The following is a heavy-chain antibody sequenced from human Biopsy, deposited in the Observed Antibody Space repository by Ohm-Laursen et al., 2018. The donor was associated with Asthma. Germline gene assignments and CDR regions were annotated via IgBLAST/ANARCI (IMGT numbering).Heavy chain of an antibody. J-gene: IGHJ4*02. CDR1: GFSFSHHS. D-gene: IGHD3-22*01. CDR3: ATDSSGLF. CDR2: ISGNSQYI. Sequence: SLRLSCTASGFSFSHHSMNWVRQAPGKGLEWVSCISGNSQYIYFADSVKGRFTISRDNAKNSLYLHMNDLSADDSGVYYCATDSSGLFWGPGTVVAVSS. V-gene: IGHV3-21*01.